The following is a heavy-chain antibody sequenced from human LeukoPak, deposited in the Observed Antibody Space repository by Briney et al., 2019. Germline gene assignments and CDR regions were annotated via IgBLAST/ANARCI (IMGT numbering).Heavy chain of an antibody. CDR1: GFTVSSNY. J-gene: IGHJ4*02. CDR3: ARGNFDY. Sequence: GGSLRLSCAASGFTVSSNYMSWVRQAPGKGLEWVSYISSSSSTIYYADSVKGRFTISRDNAKNSLYLQMNSLRAEDTAVYYCARGNFDYWGQGTLVTVSS. V-gene: IGHV3-48*01. CDR2: ISSSSSTI.